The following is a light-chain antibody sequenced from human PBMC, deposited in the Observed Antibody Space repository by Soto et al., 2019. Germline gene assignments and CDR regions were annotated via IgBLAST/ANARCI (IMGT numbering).Light chain of an antibody. Sequence: DIQLTQSPSFLSASVGDRVTITCRASQGITSYLAWYQQKPGKAPQLLIYAASTLQSGVPSRFGGSGSGTEFTLTISSLQPEDFATYYCQQHNSYPLTYGGGTKVEVK. CDR3: QQHNSYPLT. V-gene: IGKV1-9*01. J-gene: IGKJ4*01. CDR2: AAS. CDR1: QGITSY.